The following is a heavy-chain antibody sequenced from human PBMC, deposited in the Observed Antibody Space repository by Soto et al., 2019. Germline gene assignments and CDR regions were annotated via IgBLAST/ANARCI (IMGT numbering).Heavy chain of an antibody. CDR1: GGTFSSYA. V-gene: IGHV1-69*13. J-gene: IGHJ3*02. Sequence: SVKVSCKASGGTFSSYAISWVRQAPRQGLEWMGGIIPIFGTANYAQKFQGRVTITADESTSTAYMELSSLRSEDTAVYYCARGGVSAVAGRFPSLVCAFDIWGQGTMVTVSS. D-gene: IGHD6-19*01. CDR2: IIPIFGTA. CDR3: ARGGVSAVAGRFPSLVCAFDI.